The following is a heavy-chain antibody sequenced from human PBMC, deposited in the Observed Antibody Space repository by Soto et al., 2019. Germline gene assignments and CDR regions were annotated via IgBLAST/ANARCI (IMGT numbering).Heavy chain of an antibody. Sequence: GGSLRLSCAASGFTFSTYSMNWVRQAPGQGLEWVSSISSSSKYIYYADSVKGRFTISRENAKNSLFLQMNSLRAEDTAVYYCARSEEGPYCTGDSCYNYWGQGALVTVSS. V-gene: IGHV3-21*01. J-gene: IGHJ4*02. CDR3: ARSEEGPYCTGDSCYNY. D-gene: IGHD2-15*01. CDR2: ISSSSKYI. CDR1: GFTFSTYS.